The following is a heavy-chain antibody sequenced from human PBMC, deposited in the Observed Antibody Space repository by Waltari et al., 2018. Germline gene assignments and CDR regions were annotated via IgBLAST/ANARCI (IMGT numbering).Heavy chain of an antibody. CDR2: ISYDGSNK. D-gene: IGHD4-17*01. V-gene: IGHV3-30*18. CDR1: GFILSSYG. CDR3: AKTTVTNVGFDY. Sequence: VQLVVSGGGVVQPGRSLILSCAACGFILSSYGMLWVRQAPGKGLEWVALISYDGSNKYYADSVKGRFTISRDNSKNTLYLQMNSLRAEDTAIYYCAKTTVTNVGFDYWGQGTLVTVSS. J-gene: IGHJ4*02.